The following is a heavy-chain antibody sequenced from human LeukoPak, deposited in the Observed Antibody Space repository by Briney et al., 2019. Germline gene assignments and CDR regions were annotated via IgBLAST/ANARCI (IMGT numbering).Heavy chain of an antibody. J-gene: IGHJ3*02. V-gene: IGHV3-33*06. CDR2: IWYDGSNK. CDR1: GFTFSSYG. CDR3: AKDRDYYDSSGYHTDAFDI. D-gene: IGHD3-22*01. Sequence: GESLRLSCAASGFTFSSYGMHWVRQAPGKGLEWVAVIWYDGSNKYYADSVKGRFTISRDNSKNTLYLQMNSLRAGDTAVYHCAKDRDYYDSSGYHTDAFDIWGQGTMVTVSS.